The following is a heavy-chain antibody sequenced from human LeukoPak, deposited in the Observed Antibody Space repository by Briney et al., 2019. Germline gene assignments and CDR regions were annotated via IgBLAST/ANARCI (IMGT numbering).Heavy chain of an antibody. CDR1: GYTFTSFG. CDR2: FDPEDGET. CDR3: ATGVGMATIFDY. D-gene: IGHD5-24*01. Sequence: ASVKVSCKASGYTFTSFGVSWVRQAPGKGLEWMGGFDPEDGETIYAQKFQGRVTMTEDTSTDTAYMELSSLRSEDTAVYYCATGVGMATIFDYWGQGTLVTVSS. J-gene: IGHJ4*02. V-gene: IGHV1-24*01.